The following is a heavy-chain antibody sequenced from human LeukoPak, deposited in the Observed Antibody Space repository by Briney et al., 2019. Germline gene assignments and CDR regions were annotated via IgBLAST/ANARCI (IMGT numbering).Heavy chain of an antibody. V-gene: IGHV4-4*07. J-gene: IGHJ3*02. D-gene: IGHD3-22*01. CDR2: IYTSGST. Sequence: SETLSLTCTVSGGSISSYYWGWIRQPAGKGLGWIGRIYTSGSTNYNPSLKSRVTMSVDTSKNQFSLKLSSVTAADTAVYYCAHYYDSRGVGAFDIWGQGTMVTVSS. CDR1: GGSISSYY. CDR3: AHYYDSRGVGAFDI.